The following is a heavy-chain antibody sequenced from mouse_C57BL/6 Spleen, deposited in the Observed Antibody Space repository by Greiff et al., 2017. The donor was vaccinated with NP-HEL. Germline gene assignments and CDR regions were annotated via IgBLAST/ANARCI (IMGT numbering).Heavy chain of an antibody. V-gene: IGHV1-61*01. J-gene: IGHJ4*01. Sequence: QVQLQQPGAELVRPGSSVKLSCKASGYTFTSYWMDWVKQRPGQGLEWIGNIYPSDSETHYNQKFKDKATLTVDKSSSTAYMQLSSLTSEDSAVYYCARSEVLRTMDYWGQGTSVTVSS. CDR1: GYTFTSYW. D-gene: IGHD1-1*01. CDR2: IYPSDSET. CDR3: ARSEVLRTMDY.